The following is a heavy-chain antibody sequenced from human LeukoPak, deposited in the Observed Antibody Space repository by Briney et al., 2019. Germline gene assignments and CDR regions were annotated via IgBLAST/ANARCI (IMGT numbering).Heavy chain of an antibody. CDR2: INRNSGGT. D-gene: IGHD2-21*02. J-gene: IGHJ4*02. Sequence: ASVKVSCKASGYTFTGYYMHWVRHAPGQGLEWMGGINRNSGGTNYAQNIQGSDTMTRDTSISTAYMELSRLLSGDTAVDYCARGKTMVYCGGDCYRFDNWGQGTLVTVSS. CDR3: ARGKTMVYCGGDCYRFDN. V-gene: IGHV1-2*02. CDR1: GYTFTGYY.